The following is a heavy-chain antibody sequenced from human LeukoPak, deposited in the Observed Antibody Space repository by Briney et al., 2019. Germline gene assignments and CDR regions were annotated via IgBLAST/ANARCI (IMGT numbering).Heavy chain of an antibody. CDR2: VNHSGST. CDR3: ARGDGYGWWSYYSPYYFDY. CDR1: GGSFSGYY. V-gene: IGHV4-34*01. Sequence: SETLSLTCAVYGGSFSGYYWSWIRKPPGKGLEWIGEVNHSGSTNYNPSLKRRVTISIDMSKNQFSLKLSSVTAADTAVYYCARGDGYGWWSYYSPYYFDYWGQGTLVTVSS. J-gene: IGHJ4*02. D-gene: IGHD3-10*01.